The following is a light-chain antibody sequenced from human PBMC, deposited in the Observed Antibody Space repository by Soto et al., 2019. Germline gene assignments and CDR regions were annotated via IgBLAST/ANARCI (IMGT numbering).Light chain of an antibody. CDR2: WAS. CDR1: QSLSYNSNNRTR. J-gene: IGKJ3*01. Sequence: DIVMTQSPDSLAVSLGERATNSCRSSQSLSYNSNNRTRLAWYQQRPGQSPKLLIYWASTRESGVPDRFSGSGFGTDFTLTISSLQAADVAVYYCQQYYIPPLTFGPGTKVDLK. V-gene: IGKV4-1*01. CDR3: QQYYIPPLT.